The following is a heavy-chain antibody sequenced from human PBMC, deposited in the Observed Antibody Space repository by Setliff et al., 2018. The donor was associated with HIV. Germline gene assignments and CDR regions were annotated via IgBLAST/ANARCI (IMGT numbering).Heavy chain of an antibody. Sequence: PGESLKISCRAFGYNFNTYWIGWVRQMPGKGLEWVAIIFPGDSETRYSPSFEGQVTISADRSINTVYLQWSSLRASDTAIYYCTRHPLRPGIAGYFYFVDVWGTGTTVTVSS. J-gene: IGHJ6*03. CDR2: IFPGDSET. CDR1: GYNFNTYW. V-gene: IGHV5-51*01. D-gene: IGHD3-9*01. CDR3: TRHPLRPGIAGYFYFVDV.